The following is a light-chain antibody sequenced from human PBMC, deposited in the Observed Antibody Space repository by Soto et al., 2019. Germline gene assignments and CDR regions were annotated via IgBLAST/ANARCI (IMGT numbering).Light chain of an antibody. J-gene: IGLJ2*01. CDR3: ASYISPGTLV. CDR1: ASDIGASNF. V-gene: IGLV2-14*01. Sequence: QSALTQPASVSGSPGQSITISCTGTASDIGASNFVSWYKQYPGNVHKVLIYDVDNRPSGVSNRFSGSKSGNTASLTISGLQAEDEADYYCASYISPGTLVFGGGTKLTVL. CDR2: DVD.